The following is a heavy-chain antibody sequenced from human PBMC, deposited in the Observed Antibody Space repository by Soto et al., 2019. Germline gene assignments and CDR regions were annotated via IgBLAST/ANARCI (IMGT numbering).Heavy chain of an antibody. V-gene: IGHV3-48*03. CDR1: GFTFRSHE. D-gene: IGHD4-17*01. CDR3: ARARDYDYHYSGMDV. J-gene: IGHJ6*02. CDR2: ISVVGSTK. Sequence: PCCSVRICVVGCGFTFRSHEMKCISQAPGKGLEWVSYISVVGSTKYYADSVKGRFTISRDNAKNSLYLQMKSLRAEDTAVYYCARARDYDYHYSGMDVWGQGTTVTVSS.